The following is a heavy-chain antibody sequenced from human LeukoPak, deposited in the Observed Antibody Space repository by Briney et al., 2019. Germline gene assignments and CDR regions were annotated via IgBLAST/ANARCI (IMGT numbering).Heavy chain of an antibody. Sequence: PGGSLRLSCAASGFTFSSYGMHWVRQAPGKGLEWVAVIWYDGSNKYYADSVRGRFTISRDNSENTLYLQMNSPRAEDTAVYYCARASKLRYFDWLSYYYGMDVWGQGTTVTVSS. V-gene: IGHV3-33*01. CDR2: IWYDGSNK. D-gene: IGHD3-9*01. CDR1: GFTFSSYG. CDR3: ARASKLRYFDWLSYYYGMDV. J-gene: IGHJ6*02.